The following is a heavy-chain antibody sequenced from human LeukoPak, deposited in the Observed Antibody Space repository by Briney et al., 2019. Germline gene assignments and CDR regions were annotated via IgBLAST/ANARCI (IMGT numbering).Heavy chain of an antibody. V-gene: IGHV3-21*01. D-gene: IGHD5-18*01. CDR3: ARSPDSYTFDY. CDR1: GFTFSNAW. J-gene: IGHJ4*02. CDR2: ISSSSSYI. Sequence: TGGSLRLSCAASGFTFSNAWMNWVRQAPGKGLEWVSYISSSSSYIYYADSLKGRFTISRDNAKNSLYLQMNSLRAEDTAVYYCARSPDSYTFDYWGQGTLVTVSS.